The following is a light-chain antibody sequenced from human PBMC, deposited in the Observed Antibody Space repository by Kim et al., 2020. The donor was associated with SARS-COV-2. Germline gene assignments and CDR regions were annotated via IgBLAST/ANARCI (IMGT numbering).Light chain of an antibody. Sequence: DIQMTQSPSTLSASLGDRVTISCRASQTIDNWLAWYQQKPGKAPNLLIYKASTLESGVPLRFSGSGSGTEFTLTISSLQPDDFATYYCQQYNSYPWTFGQGTKVDIK. V-gene: IGKV1-5*03. CDR3: QQYNSYPWT. CDR1: QTIDNW. J-gene: IGKJ1*01. CDR2: KAS.